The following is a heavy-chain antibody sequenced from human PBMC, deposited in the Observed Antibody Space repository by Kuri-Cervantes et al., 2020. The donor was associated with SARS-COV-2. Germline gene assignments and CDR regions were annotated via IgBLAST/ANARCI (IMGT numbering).Heavy chain of an antibody. D-gene: IGHD6-6*01. J-gene: IGHJ6*03. Sequence: GGPLRPSFPASGFTFSSNRMNWVRQAPGKGLEWFSSISSSSSYICYADSVKGRFTISRDNAKNSLYLQMTSLRAEDTAVYYCARDGVARRLYMDVWGKGTTVTVSS. CDR2: ISSSSSYI. CDR1: GFTFSSNR. CDR3: ARDGVARRLYMDV. V-gene: IGHV3-21*01.